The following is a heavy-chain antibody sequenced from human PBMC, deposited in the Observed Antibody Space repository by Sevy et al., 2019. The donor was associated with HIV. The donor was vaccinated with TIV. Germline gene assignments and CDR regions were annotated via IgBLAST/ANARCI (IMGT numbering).Heavy chain of an antibody. V-gene: IGHV1-3*01. CDR1: GYTFTSYA. D-gene: IGHD4-17*01. CDR2: INAGNGNT. CDR3: ARDRYYGDLDYYYYGMDV. J-gene: IGHJ6*02. Sequence: ASVKVSCKASGYTFTSYAMHWVRQAPGQRLEWMGWINAGNGNTKYSQKFQGRVTITRDTSASTAYMELSSLRSEDTAVYYCARDRYYGDLDYYYYGMDVWGQGTTVTVSS.